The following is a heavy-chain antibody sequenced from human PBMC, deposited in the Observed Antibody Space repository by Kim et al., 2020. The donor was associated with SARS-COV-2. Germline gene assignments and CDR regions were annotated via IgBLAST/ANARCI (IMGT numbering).Heavy chain of an antibody. J-gene: IGHJ6*02. Sequence: SETLSLTCAVYGGSFSGYYWSWIRQPPGKGLEWIGEINHSGSTNYNPSLKSRVTISVDTSKNQFSLKLSSVTAADTAVYYCARGRRWLQSKTHYYGMDVWGQGTTVTVS. CDR3: ARGRRWLQSKTHYYGMDV. V-gene: IGHV4-34*01. CDR2: INHSGST. CDR1: GGSFSGYY. D-gene: IGHD5-12*01.